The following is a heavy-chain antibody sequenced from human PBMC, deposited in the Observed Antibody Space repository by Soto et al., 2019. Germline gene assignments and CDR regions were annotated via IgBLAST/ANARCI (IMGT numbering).Heavy chain of an antibody. Sequence: SETLSLTCTVSGGSISSGGYYWSWIRQHPGKALEWIGYIYYSGSTYYNPSLKSRVTISVDTSKNQFSLKLSSVTAADTAVYYCARGLAVAGLYYFDYWGQGTLVTVSS. D-gene: IGHD6-19*01. CDR3: ARGLAVAGLYYFDY. V-gene: IGHV4-31*03. J-gene: IGHJ4*02. CDR2: IYYSGST. CDR1: GGSISSGGYY.